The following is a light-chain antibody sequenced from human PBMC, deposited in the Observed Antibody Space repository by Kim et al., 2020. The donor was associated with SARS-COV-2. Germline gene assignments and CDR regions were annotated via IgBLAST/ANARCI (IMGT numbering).Light chain of an antibody. V-gene: IGLV10-54*01. CDR1: SNNVGNQG. CDR3: SAWDSSLSAYV. CDR2: RNN. J-gene: IGLJ1*01. Sequence: PTPTLTCTGNSNNVGNQGAAWLQQHQGHPPKLLSYRNNNRPSGISERLSASRSGNTASLTITGLQPEDEADYYCSAWDSSLSAYVFGTGTKVTVL.